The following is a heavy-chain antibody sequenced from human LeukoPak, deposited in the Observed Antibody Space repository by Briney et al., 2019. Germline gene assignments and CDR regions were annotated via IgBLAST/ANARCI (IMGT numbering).Heavy chain of an antibody. CDR3: ARVRIFGPWVGATTRWYFDL. CDR2: IYYSGST. Sequence: SETLSLTCTVSGGSISSSSYYWGWIRQPPGKGLEWIGSIYYSGSTYYNPSLKSRVTISVDTSKNQFSLKLSSVTAADTAVYYCARVRIFGPWVGATTRWYFDLWGRGTLVTVSS. J-gene: IGHJ2*01. CDR1: GGSISSSSYY. D-gene: IGHD1-26*01. V-gene: IGHV4-39*01.